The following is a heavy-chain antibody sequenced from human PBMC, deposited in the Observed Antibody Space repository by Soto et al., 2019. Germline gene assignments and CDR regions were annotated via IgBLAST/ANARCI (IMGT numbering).Heavy chain of an antibody. J-gene: IGHJ6*02. CDR3: ARDRIEGFVVVPTAIDYGMDV. CDR2: ISSSGNTI. D-gene: IGHD2-2*01. CDR1: GFTFSSYE. V-gene: IGHV3-48*03. Sequence: EVQLVESGGGLVQPGGSLRLSCAGSGFTFSSYEMNWVRQAPGKGLEWASYISSSGNTIYYADSVKGRFTISRDNAKKSLYLQMNSLSAEDTAVYYCARDRIEGFVVVPTAIDYGMDVWGQGTTVTVSS.